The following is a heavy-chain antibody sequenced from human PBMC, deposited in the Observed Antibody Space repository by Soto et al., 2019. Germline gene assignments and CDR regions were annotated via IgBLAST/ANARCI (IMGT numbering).Heavy chain of an antibody. CDR3: ARDASLPYGDYAPYYYYGMDV. CDR1: GYTFTSYG. V-gene: IGHV1-18*01. Sequence: QVQLVQSGAEVKKPGASVKVSCKASGYTFTSYGISWVRQAPGQGLEWMGWISAYNGNTNYAQNLQGRVTMTTDTSTSTAYMELRSLRSDDTAVYYCARDASLPYGDYAPYYYYGMDVWGQGTTVTGSS. D-gene: IGHD4-17*01. CDR2: ISAYNGNT. J-gene: IGHJ6*02.